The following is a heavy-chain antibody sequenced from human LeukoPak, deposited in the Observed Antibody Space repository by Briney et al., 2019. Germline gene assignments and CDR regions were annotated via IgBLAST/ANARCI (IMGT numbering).Heavy chain of an antibody. J-gene: IGHJ3*02. CDR1: GFTLSSYS. CDR2: ISSSSSYM. D-gene: IGHD1-26*01. Sequence: RRTLRLSRAASGFTLSSYSMNWVRQAPGKGLERVSFISSSSSYMYYADAVKGRFTIARDNAKNSLYLQMNSLRAADTAVYYCARDDGSYFAFDMWGQGTMVTVSS. CDR3: ARDDGSYFAFDM. V-gene: IGHV3-21*01.